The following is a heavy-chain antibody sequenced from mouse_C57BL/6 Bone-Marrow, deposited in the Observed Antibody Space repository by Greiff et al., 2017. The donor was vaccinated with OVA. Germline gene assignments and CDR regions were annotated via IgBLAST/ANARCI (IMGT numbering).Heavy chain of an antibody. CDR1: GFTFSNYW. CDR3: TVGYFDV. J-gene: IGHJ1*03. CDR2: IRLKSDNYAT. V-gene: IGHV6-3*01. Sequence: EVQLQQSGGGLVQPGGSMKLSCVASGFTFSNYWMNWVRQSPEKGLEWVAQIRLKSDNYATHYAESVKGRFTISRDDSKSSVYLQMYNLRAEDTGIYYCTVGYFDVWGTGTTVTVSS.